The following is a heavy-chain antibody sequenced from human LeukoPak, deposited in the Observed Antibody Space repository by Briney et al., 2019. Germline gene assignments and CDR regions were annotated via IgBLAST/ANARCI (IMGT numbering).Heavy chain of an antibody. Sequence: ASAKVSCKVSGYTLTELSMHWVRQAPGKGLEWMGGFDPEDGETIYAQKFQGRVTMTEDTSTDTAYMELSSLRSEDTAVYYCASGSGRRYFDWIPKGDYYYGMDVWGQGTTVTVSS. J-gene: IGHJ6*02. CDR3: ASGSGRRYFDWIPKGDYYYGMDV. V-gene: IGHV1-24*01. CDR2: FDPEDGET. CDR1: GYTLTELS. D-gene: IGHD3-9*01.